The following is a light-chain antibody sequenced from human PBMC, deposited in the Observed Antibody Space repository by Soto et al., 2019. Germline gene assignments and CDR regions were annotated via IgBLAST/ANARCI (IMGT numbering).Light chain of an antibody. J-gene: IGKJ5*01. CDR2: GAS. CDR1: PSVHNF. Sequence: ARASRSCKASPSVHNFLAWYQQKPGQAPRLLIYGASTRAAGVPPRFSGSGSGTDFTLTISSLEPEDFAVYYCQQRSNGTPITFGQGTRLGIK. V-gene: IGKV3-11*01. CDR3: QQRSNGTPIT.